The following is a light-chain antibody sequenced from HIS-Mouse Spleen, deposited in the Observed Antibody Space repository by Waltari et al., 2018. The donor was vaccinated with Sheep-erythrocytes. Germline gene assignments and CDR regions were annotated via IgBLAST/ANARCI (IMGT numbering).Light chain of an antibody. V-gene: IGLV2-11*01. Sequence: LTQPPSVSGSPGQSVTISCTGTSSDVGGYNYVSWYQQHPGKAPKLMIYEVSKRPSGVPDRFSGSKSGNTASLTISGLQAEDEADYYCCSYAGSYNHVFATGTKVTVL. CDR3: CSYAGSYNHV. CDR2: EVS. J-gene: IGLJ1*01. CDR1: SSDVGGYNY.